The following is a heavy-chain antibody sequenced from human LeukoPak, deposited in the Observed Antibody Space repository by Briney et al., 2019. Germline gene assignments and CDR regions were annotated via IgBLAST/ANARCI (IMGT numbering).Heavy chain of an antibody. CDR3: ARDSYYYDSSGSYFDY. CDR2: IYYTGST. D-gene: IGHD3-22*01. V-gene: IGHV4-39*02. CDR1: GGSISSSSYY. Sequence: PSETLSLTCTVPGGSISSSSYYWGWIRQPPGKGLEWIGNIYYTGSTYYNPSLKSRVTISVETSKNQFSLKLTSVTAADTAVYYCARDSYYYDSSGSYFDYWGQGTLVTVSS. J-gene: IGHJ4*02.